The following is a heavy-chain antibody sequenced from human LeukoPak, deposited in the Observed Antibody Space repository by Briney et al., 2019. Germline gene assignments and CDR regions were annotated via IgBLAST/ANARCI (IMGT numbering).Heavy chain of an antibody. V-gene: IGHV3-64D*06. CDR1: GFTFGSYA. J-gene: IGHJ3*02. D-gene: IGHD2-2*01. CDR3: VKARHCVSTSCYDAFDI. CDR2: ISSNGGST. Sequence: PGGSLRLSCSASGFTFGSYAMHWVRQAPGKGLEYVSGISSNGGSTYYADSVRARFTISRDNSKNTLYLQVSSLRIEDTAVYYCVKARHCVSTSCYDAFDIWGQGTMVTVSS.